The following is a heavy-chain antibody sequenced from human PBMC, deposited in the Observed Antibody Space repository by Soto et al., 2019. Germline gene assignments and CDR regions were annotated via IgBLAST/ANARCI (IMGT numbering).Heavy chain of an antibody. D-gene: IGHD3-10*01. J-gene: IGHJ4*02. V-gene: IGHV6-1*01. CDR1: GDSVSSNSAA. CDR3: ARDNGYIIAARPKHYFAF. Sequence: SQTLPLTCDISGDSVSSNSAAWNCIRQSPSRDLEWLGRTYYRSKWYNDYAVSVKSRITINPDTSKNQFSLQLNSVTPEDTAVYYCARDNGYIIAARPKHYFAFRGQRTLVIVSS. CDR2: TYYRSKWYN.